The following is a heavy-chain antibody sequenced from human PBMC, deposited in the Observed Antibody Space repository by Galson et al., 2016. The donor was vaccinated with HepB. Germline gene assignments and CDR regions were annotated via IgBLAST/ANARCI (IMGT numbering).Heavy chain of an antibody. J-gene: IGHJ4*02. CDR3: AKDYVGGSYLLTQFDY. V-gene: IGHV3-23*01. D-gene: IGHD3-16*02. CDR2: LSGSGAHT. CDR1: GFTFSSYA. Sequence: SLRLSCAASGFTFSSYAMTWVRQAPGKGLEWVSGLSGSGAHTYYADSVKGRFTISRDNSKNTLYPQMNSLRVEDTAVYYCAKDYVGGSYLLTQFDYWGQGTLVTVSS.